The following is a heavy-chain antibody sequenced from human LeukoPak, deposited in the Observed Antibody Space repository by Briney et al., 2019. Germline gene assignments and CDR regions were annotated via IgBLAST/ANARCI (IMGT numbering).Heavy chain of an antibody. D-gene: IGHD1-26*01. J-gene: IGHJ4*02. Sequence: PGGSLRLSCAASGFTFSSYGMHWVRQAPGKGLEWVAVISYDGSNKYYADSVKGRFTISRDNSKNTLYLQINSLRAEDTAVYYCAKVKVGATSFPLYFDYWGQGTLVTVSS. CDR3: AKVKVGATSFPLYFDY. V-gene: IGHV3-30*18. CDR2: ISYDGSNK. CDR1: GFTFSSYG.